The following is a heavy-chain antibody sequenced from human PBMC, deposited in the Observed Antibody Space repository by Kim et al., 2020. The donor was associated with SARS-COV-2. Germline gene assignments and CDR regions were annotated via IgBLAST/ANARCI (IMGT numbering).Heavy chain of an antibody. V-gene: IGHV3-23*01. J-gene: IGHJ4*02. CDR1: GFTFSAYA. CDR2: ICGSGDST. CDR3: AKDKAGSGWYFDY. Sequence: GGSLRLSCAASGFTFSAYAMGWVRQAPGKGLAWVSAICGSGDSTTYADSVKGRFTISRDNSKNTLYLQLNSLRADDTALYYCAKDKAGSGWYFDYWGQGTLVTVSS. D-gene: IGHD6-19*01.